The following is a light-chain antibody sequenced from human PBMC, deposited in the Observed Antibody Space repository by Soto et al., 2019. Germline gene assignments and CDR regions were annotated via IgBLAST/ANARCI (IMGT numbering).Light chain of an antibody. V-gene: IGKV1-27*01. J-gene: IGKJ1*01. Sequence: DIQMTQSPSSLSASVGDTVTITCRASQGISNYLAWYQQKPGQVPNLLIYAASTLQSGVPSRFSGSGSGTDFTLTISSLRPEDVATYYCQNYNNAPRTFGEGTKVDI. CDR2: AAS. CDR3: QNYNNAPRT. CDR1: QGISNY.